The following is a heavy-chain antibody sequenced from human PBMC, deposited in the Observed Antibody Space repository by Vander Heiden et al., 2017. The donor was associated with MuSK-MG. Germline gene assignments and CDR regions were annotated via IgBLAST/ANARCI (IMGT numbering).Heavy chain of an antibody. CDR1: GYTFTSYG. CDR2: ISAYNGNT. D-gene: IGHD3-3*01. J-gene: IGHJ5*02. CDR3: ARDVLQFLEVWPLDHNWFDP. Sequence: QVQLVQSGAEVKKPGASVKVSCKASGYTFTSYGISWVRQAPGQGLEWMGRISAYNGNTNYAQKIQGRVTMTTDTSTSTAYMERRSMRSDETAVYYCARDVLQFLEVWPLDHNWFDPWGQGTMVNVYS. V-gene: IGHV1-18*01.